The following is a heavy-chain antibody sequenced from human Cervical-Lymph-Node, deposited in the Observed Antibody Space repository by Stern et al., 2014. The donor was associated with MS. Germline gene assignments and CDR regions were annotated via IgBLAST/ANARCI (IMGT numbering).Heavy chain of an antibody. J-gene: IGHJ6*02. V-gene: IGHV3-33*01. Sequence: QVQLVESGGGVVQPGRSLRLSCAASGFTFSSYGMHWVRQAPGKGLEWVAVIWYDGSNKYYADSVKGRFTISRDNSKNTLYLQMNSLRAEDTAVYYCARSPRYYDFWSGYSYTYYYYGMDVWGQGTTVTVSS. D-gene: IGHD3-3*01. CDR1: GFTFSSYG. CDR2: IWYDGSNK. CDR3: ARSPRYYDFWSGYSYTYYYYGMDV.